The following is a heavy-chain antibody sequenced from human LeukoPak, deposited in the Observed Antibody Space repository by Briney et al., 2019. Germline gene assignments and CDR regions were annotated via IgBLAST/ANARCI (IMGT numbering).Heavy chain of an antibody. J-gene: IGHJ4*02. V-gene: IGHV3-23*01. CDR1: GFTFSSYA. D-gene: IGHD3-10*01. Sequence: GGSLRLSCAASGFTFSSYAMSWVRQAPGKGLEWVSAISGSGGSTYYADSVKGRFTISRDNSKDTLYLQMNSLRAEDTAVYYCAKGPPSVRGVITRFDYWGQGTLVTVSS. CDR3: AKGPPSVRGVITRFDY. CDR2: ISGSGGST.